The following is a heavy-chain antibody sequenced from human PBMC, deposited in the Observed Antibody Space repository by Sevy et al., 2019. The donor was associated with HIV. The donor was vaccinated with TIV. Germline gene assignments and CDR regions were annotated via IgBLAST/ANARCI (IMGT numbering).Heavy chain of an antibody. Sequence: GGSQRLSCAGSGFTFSSYWMTWVRQAPGTGLEWVANIKQDGSMKYYVNSVKGRFTISRDNAKNSVYLQMNSLRAEDTAIYYCARSIAAIGPDYWGQGTLVTVSS. CDR1: GFTFSSYW. D-gene: IGHD6-13*01. CDR3: ARSIAAIGPDY. J-gene: IGHJ4*02. V-gene: IGHV3-7*01. CDR2: IKQDGSMK.